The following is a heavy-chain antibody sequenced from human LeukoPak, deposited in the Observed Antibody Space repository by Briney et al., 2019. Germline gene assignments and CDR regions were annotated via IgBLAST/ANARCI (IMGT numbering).Heavy chain of an antibody. V-gene: IGHV3-30*18. Sequence: GGSLRLSCAPSGFTFSSYGMHWVRQAPGKGLEWVAVISYDGSNKYYADSVEGRFTISRDNSKNTLYLQMNSLRAEDTAVYYCAKDILRYFDWLSLDYWGQGTLVTVSS. D-gene: IGHD3-9*01. CDR3: AKDILRYFDWLSLDY. CDR2: ISYDGSNK. J-gene: IGHJ4*02. CDR1: GFTFSSYG.